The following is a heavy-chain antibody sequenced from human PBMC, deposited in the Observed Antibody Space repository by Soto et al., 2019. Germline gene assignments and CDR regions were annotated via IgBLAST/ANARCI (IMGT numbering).Heavy chain of an antibody. CDR1: GGSFSTYG. CDR2: IIPKFGTT. V-gene: IGHV1-69*13. CDR3: AREFDPYYGGNSLSHDY. Sequence: QVQLVQSGAEVKKPGSSVKVSCKASGGSFSTYGINWVRLAPGQGLEWMGAIIPKFGTTYYAQKVQGRVTFTADESTKTASKELNYPSSEDTAVYFCAREFDPYYGGNSLSHDYWGQGTLVTVSS. J-gene: IGHJ4*02. D-gene: IGHD4-17*01.